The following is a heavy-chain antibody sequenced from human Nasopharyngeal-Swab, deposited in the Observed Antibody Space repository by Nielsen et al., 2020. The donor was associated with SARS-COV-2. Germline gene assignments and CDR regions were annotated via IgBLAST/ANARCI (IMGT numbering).Heavy chain of an antibody. V-gene: IGHV1-69*13. CDR3: ARDRYCSSTSCHEPTYYYMDV. CDR1: GGTFSSYA. CDR2: IIPIFGTA. D-gene: IGHD2-2*01. Sequence: SVKVSCKASGGTFSSYAISWVRQAPGQGLEWMGGIIPIFGTANYAQKFQGRVTITADESTSTAYMELSSLRSEDTAVYYCARDRYCSSTSCHEPTYYYMDVWGKGTTVTVSS. J-gene: IGHJ6*03.